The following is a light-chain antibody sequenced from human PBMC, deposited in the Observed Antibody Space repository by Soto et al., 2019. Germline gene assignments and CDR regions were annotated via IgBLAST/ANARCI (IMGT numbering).Light chain of an antibody. CDR1: QSVNSNY. CDR2: AAS. V-gene: IGKV3-20*01. Sequence: PGERATLSCGSSQSVNSNYLAWYQQKPGQAPRLLIYAASSRAAGFPDRFSGSGSETDFTLTISRLEPEDFAVYYCQQYGGSPWTFGQGTKVDIK. J-gene: IGKJ1*01. CDR3: QQYGGSPWT.